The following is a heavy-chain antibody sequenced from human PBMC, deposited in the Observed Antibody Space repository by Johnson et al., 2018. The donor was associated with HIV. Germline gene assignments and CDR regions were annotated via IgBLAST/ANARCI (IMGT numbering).Heavy chain of an antibody. CDR1: GFTFSGSA. CDR3: TRQADI. J-gene: IGHJ3*02. V-gene: IGHV3-73*02. CDR2: IRSKANSYAT. Sequence: VQLVESGGGLVQPGGSLKLSCAASGFTFSGSAMHWVRQASGKGLEWVGRIRSKANSYATAYAASVKGRFTISRDDSKNTAYLQMNSLKTEDTAMYYCTRQADIWGQGTMVTVSS.